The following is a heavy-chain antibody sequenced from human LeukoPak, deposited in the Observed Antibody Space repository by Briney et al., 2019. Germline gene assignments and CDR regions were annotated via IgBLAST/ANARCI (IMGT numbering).Heavy chain of an antibody. CDR1: GYTFAGYY. V-gene: IGHV1-2*02. Sequence: ASVKVSCKASGYTFAGYYVHWVRQAPGQGLEWMGWINPNSGGTSYAQNFQGRVTLTRDTSISTAYMELSRLRSDDTAVYYCAMVAATRDALDIWGQGTMVTVSS. CDR3: AMVAATRDALDI. D-gene: IGHD2-15*01. CDR2: INPNSGGT. J-gene: IGHJ3*02.